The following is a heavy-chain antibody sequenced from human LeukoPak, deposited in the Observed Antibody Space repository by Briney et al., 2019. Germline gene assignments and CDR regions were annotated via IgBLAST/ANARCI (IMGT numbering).Heavy chain of an antibody. Sequence: SETLSLTCTVSGGSISSYYWSWIRQPAGKGLEWIGRIYTSGSTNYNPSLKSRVTMSVDTSKNQFSLKLSSVTAADTAVYYCARDLKGAYYYDSSGYYPNVYYYYMDVWGKGTTVTVSS. CDR1: GGSISSYY. D-gene: IGHD3-22*01. CDR3: ARDLKGAYYYDSSGYYPNVYYYYMDV. CDR2: IYTSGST. J-gene: IGHJ6*03. V-gene: IGHV4-4*07.